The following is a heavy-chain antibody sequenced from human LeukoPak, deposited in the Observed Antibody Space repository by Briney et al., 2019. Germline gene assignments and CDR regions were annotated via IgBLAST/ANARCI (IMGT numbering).Heavy chain of an antibody. Sequence: GGSLRLSCAASGFTFDDYGMSWVRQAPGKGLEWVSGINWNGGSTGYADSVEGRFTISRDNAKNSLYLQMNSLRAEDTALYYCARDSEAYSSSYIGYWGQGTLVTVSS. V-gene: IGHV3-20*04. CDR2: INWNGGST. D-gene: IGHD6-6*01. J-gene: IGHJ4*02. CDR1: GFTFDDYG. CDR3: ARDSEAYSSSYIGY.